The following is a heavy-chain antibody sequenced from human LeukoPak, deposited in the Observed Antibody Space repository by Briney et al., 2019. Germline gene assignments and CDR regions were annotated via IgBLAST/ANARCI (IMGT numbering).Heavy chain of an antibody. Sequence: SETLSLTCTVSGYSISSGYYWGWIRQPPGKGLEWIGYIYYSGSTNYNPSLKSRVTISVDTSKNQFSLKLSSVTAADTAVYYCARDPGSSSNFAFDYWGQGTLVTVSS. CDR1: GYSISSGYY. J-gene: IGHJ4*02. V-gene: IGHV4-61*01. CDR2: IYYSGST. CDR3: ARDPGSSSNFAFDY. D-gene: IGHD6-13*01.